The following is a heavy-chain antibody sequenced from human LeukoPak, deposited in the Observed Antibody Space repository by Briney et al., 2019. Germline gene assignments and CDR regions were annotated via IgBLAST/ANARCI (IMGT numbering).Heavy chain of an antibody. D-gene: IGHD3-10*01. Sequence: GGSLRLSCAASGFTVSGNYMSWVRQAPGEGLEWLSVIHRGGNTYYADSVKGRFTISRDSSKNTVFLQMDSLRAEDTAVYYCARDPGYGLGVDYGDYWGQGTLVTVSS. CDR2: IHRGGNT. V-gene: IGHV3-66*01. J-gene: IGHJ4*02. CDR3: ARDPGYGLGVDYGDY. CDR1: GFTVSGNY.